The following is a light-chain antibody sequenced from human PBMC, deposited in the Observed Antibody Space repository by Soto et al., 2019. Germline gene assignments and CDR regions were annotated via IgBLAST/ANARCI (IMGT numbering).Light chain of an antibody. J-gene: IGLJ3*02. CDR1: GGDGGGYNY. Sequence: QSALTQPASVSGSPGQSITIYCAGTGGDGGGYNYVSWYQQHPGKAPKLMIYEVIRRPSGISNRFSGSKSGNTASLTISTLHAEDEAEYYCSSYTTSSTVVFGGGTKLTVL. CDR2: EVI. V-gene: IGLV2-14*01. CDR3: SSYTTSSTVV.